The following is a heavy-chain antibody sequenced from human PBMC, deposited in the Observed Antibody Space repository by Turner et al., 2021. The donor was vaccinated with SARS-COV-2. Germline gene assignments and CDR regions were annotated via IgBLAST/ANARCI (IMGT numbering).Heavy chain of an antibody. CDR1: GFTFSSYS. Sequence: EVQLVESGGGLVKPGGSLRLPCAASGFTFSSYSMNWVRQAPGKGLEWVSSITGSSGYIYYADSVKGRFTISRDNAKTSLYLQMNSLRAEDTAVYYCAAGSAVAGTPQFYSYYYGMDVWGQGTTVTVSS. V-gene: IGHV3-21*01. CDR3: AAGSAVAGTPQFYSYYYGMDV. CDR2: ITGSSGYI. D-gene: IGHD6-19*01. J-gene: IGHJ6*02.